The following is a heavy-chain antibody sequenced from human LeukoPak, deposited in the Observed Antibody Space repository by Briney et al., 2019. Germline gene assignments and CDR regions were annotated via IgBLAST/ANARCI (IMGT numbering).Heavy chain of an antibody. D-gene: IGHD1-26*01. J-gene: IGHJ5*02. CDR2: IYSGGST. CDR1: VFTPSINY. Sequence: GGSLRLSCAASVFTPSINYMSSVRQAPGKRLEWVSVIYSGGSTYYADSVKGRFTISRDNSKNTLYLQMNSLRAEDTAVYYCARDRGRAGPFDPWGQGTLVTVSS. V-gene: IGHV3-53*01. CDR3: ARDRGRAGPFDP.